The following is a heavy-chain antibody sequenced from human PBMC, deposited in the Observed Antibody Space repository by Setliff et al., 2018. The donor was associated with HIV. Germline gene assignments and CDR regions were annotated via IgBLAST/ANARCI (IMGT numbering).Heavy chain of an antibody. Sequence: ASVKVSCKASGYTFTNYDINWVRQAPEKGLEWMGGFDPELGETFFAQNFRGRLTMTQDTSTDTAYMELTSLRSDDTAMYYCATDNREGVGTPYYFDYWGQGTQVTVSS. CDR3: ATDNREGVGTPYYFDY. CDR2: FDPELGET. J-gene: IGHJ4*02. V-gene: IGHV1-24*01. CDR1: GYTFTNYD. D-gene: IGHD1-26*01.